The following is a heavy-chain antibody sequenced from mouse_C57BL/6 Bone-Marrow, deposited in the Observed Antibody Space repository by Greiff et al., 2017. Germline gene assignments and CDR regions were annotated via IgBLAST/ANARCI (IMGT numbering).Heavy chain of an antibody. CDR3: ARNPSGGSSFDWYFDV. CDR2: IWTGGGT. D-gene: IGHD1-1*01. V-gene: IGHV2-9-1*01. Sequence: VKLLESGPGLVAPSQSLSITCTVSGFSFTSYAISWVRQPPGKGLEWLGVIWTGGGTNYNSALKSRLSISKDNSKSQVFLKMNSLQTDDTARYYCARNPSGGSSFDWYFDVWGTGTTVTVSS. J-gene: IGHJ1*03. CDR1: GFSFTSYA.